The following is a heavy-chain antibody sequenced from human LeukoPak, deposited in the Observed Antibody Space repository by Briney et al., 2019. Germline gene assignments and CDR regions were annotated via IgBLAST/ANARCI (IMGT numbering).Heavy chain of an antibody. J-gene: IGHJ4*02. CDR1: GYTLTSYG. CDR3: ARESHYCSSTSCYIDY. D-gene: IGHD2-2*02. V-gene: IGHV1-18*01. Sequence: GASVKVSCKASGYTLTSYGISWVRQAPGQGLEWMGWISAYNGNTNYEQKLQGRVTMTTDTSTSTAYIELRSLRADDTAVYYCARESHYCSSTSCYIDYWGQGTLVTVSS. CDR2: ISAYNGNT.